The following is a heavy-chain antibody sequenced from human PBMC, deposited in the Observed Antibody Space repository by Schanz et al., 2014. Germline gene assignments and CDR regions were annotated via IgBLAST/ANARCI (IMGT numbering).Heavy chain of an antibody. D-gene: IGHD6-13*01. V-gene: IGHV3-23*04. J-gene: IGHJ4*02. CDR2: IGGSGGTT. Sequence: EVQLVESGGGLVQPGGSLRLSCAVSGFPFRSYWMHWVRQAPGKGLVWVSTIGGSGGTTYYADSVKGRFTISRDNSKNTLYLQMNSLRAEDTAVYYCVKAGIAGFDYWGQGTLVTVSS. CDR1: GFPFRSYW. CDR3: VKAGIAGFDY.